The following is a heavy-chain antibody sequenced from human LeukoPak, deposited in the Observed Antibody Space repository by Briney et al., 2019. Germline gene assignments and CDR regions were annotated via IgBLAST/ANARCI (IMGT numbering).Heavy chain of an antibody. CDR1: GYSFTSYW. J-gene: IGHJ3*02. CDR3: ARPRYSSSSGDAFDI. CDR2: IYPGDSDT. D-gene: IGHD6-6*01. Sequence: GESVKISCKGSGYSFTSYWIAWVRQMPGKGLEWMGIIYPGDSDTRYSPSFQGQVTISADKSISTAYMQWSSLKASDTAMFYCARPRYSSSSGDAFDIWGQGTMVTVSS. V-gene: IGHV5-51*01.